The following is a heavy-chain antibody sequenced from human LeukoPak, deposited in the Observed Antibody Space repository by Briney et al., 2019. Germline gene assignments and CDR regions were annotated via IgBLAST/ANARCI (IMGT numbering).Heavy chain of an antibody. CDR2: IYYSGNT. V-gene: IGHV4-59*01. Sequence: SETLSLTCTVSGGSISSYYWSWIRQPPGKGLEWIGYIYYSGNTNYNPSLKSRVTISVDTSKNQFSLKLSSVTAADTAVYYCAREGVEGSPGAFDIWGQGTMVTVSS. J-gene: IGHJ3*02. CDR1: GGSISSYY. D-gene: IGHD3-3*01. CDR3: AREGVEGSPGAFDI.